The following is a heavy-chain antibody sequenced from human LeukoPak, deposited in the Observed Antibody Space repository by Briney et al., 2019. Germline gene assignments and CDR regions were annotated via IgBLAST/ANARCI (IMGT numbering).Heavy chain of an antibody. V-gene: IGHV1-46*01. CDR3: ARDLRIAARTYYYYYGMDV. CDR2: INPSGGST. CDR1: GYTFTSYY. J-gene: IGHJ6*02. D-gene: IGHD6-6*01. Sequence: ASVKVSCKASGYTFTSYYMHWVRQAPGQGLEWMGIINPSGGSTSYAQKFQGRVTMTRDTSTSTVYMELSSLRSEDTAVYYCARDLRIAARTYYYYYGMDVWGQGTTVTVSS.